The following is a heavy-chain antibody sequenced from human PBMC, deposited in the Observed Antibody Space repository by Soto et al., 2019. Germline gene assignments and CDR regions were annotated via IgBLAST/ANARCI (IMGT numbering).Heavy chain of an antibody. D-gene: IGHD3-22*01. CDR3: ARLRYYDSSGYRAFDI. J-gene: IGHJ3*02. Sequence: PGESLKISCQGSGYTFRSNWISWVRQVSDKGLEWMGTIDPSDSYTNYSPSFQGHVTISADKSISTAYLQWSSLKASDTAMYYCARLRYYDSSGYRAFDIWGQGTMVTVSS. CDR1: GYTFRSNW. CDR2: IDPSDSYT. V-gene: IGHV5-10-1*01.